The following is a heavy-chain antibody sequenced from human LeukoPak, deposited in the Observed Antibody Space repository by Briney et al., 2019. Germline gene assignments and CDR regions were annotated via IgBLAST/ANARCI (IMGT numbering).Heavy chain of an antibody. Sequence: AGESLKISCKGSGYSFTSYWIGWVRQVPGKGLEWMGIIYPGASATIYSPSFPVQVTISASTSIPPAYLQWSSLKASDTAMYYCARRTGWSSGSYYDYFDYWGQGTLVTVSS. CDR3: ARRTGWSSGSYYDYFDY. J-gene: IGHJ4*02. CDR2: IYPGASAT. CDR1: GYSFTSYW. D-gene: IGHD1-26*01. V-gene: IGHV5-51*01.